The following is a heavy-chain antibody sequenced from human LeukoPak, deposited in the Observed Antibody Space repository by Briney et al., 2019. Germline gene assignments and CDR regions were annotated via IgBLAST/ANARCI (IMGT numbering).Heavy chain of an antibody. Sequence: ASVKVSCKASGYTFTGYYIHWVRQAPGQGLEWMGWINPDRGGTTYAQKLQGRVTMTTDTSTSTAYMELRSLRSDDTAVYYCARTYYDFWSGYLSPVPAINWFDPWGQGTLVTVSS. D-gene: IGHD3-3*01. CDR2: INPDRGGT. CDR3: ARTYYDFWSGYLSPVPAINWFDP. CDR1: GYTFTGYY. V-gene: IGHV1-2*02. J-gene: IGHJ5*02.